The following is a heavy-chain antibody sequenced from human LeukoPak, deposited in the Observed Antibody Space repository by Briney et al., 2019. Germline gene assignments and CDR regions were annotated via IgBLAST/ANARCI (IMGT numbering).Heavy chain of an antibody. D-gene: IGHD6-6*01. CDR2: MNPNSGNT. CDR1: GYTFTSYD. J-gene: IGHJ6*03. V-gene: IGHV1-8*01. CDR3: AKAAARRTYYYYYYMDV. Sequence: ASVKVSCKASGYTFTSYDINWVRQATGQGLEWMGWMNPNSGNTGYAQKFQGRVTMTRYTSISTAYMELSSLGSEDTAVYYCAKAAARRTYYYYYYMDVWGKGTTVTVSS.